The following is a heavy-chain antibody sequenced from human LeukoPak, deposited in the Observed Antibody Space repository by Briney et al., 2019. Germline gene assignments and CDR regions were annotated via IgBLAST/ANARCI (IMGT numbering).Heavy chain of an antibody. CDR3: AKDVEDTAMGALVY. CDR1: GFTFSSYG. J-gene: IGHJ4*02. D-gene: IGHD5-18*01. V-gene: IGHV3-23*01. CDR2: ISGSGGST. Sequence: QPGGSLRLSCAASGFTFSSYGMSWVRQAPGKGLEWVSAISGSGGSTYYADSVKGRFTISRDNSKNTLYLQMNSLRAEDTAVYYCAKDVEDTAMGALVYWGQGTLVTVSS.